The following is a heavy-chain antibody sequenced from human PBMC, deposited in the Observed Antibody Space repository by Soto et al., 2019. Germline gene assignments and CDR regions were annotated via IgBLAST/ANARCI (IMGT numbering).Heavy chain of an antibody. V-gene: IGHV1-69*13. Sequence: SVKVSCKASGGTFSSYAISWVRQAPGQGLEWMGGIIPILGTANYAQKFQGRVTITADESTSTAYMELSSLRSEDTAVYYCARGRGLENYFDYWGQGTLVTVSS. CDR3: ARGRGLENYFDY. CDR1: GGTFSSYA. CDR2: IIPILGTA. J-gene: IGHJ4*02.